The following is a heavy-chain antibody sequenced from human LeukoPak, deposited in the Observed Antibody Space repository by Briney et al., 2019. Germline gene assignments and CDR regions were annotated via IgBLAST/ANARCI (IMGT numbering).Heavy chain of an antibody. D-gene: IGHD1-26*01. CDR3: AKDEGVGGASIRAFDF. V-gene: IGHV3-23*01. Sequence: PGGSLRLSCTASGFSFSRHAMNWVRQAPGKGLEWVSVLSGSGGNTFYADSVKGRFTISRDNSKNTVYLQMNRLRVEDTAVYYCAKDEGVGGASIRAFDFWGQGTLVTVSS. CDR1: GFSFSRHA. CDR2: LSGSGGNT. J-gene: IGHJ4*02.